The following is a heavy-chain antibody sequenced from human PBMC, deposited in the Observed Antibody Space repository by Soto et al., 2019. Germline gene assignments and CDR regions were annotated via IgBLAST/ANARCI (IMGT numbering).Heavy chain of an antibody. D-gene: IGHD6-13*01. Sequence: GGSLRLSCAASGFTFTTYAMTWVRQAPGKGLEWVSAINTAGTTYYADSVKGRFTISRDNAKNTLYLQMNGLRAEDTAVYYCAKDWYEGYWGQGTLVTVSS. CDR2: INTAGTT. V-gene: IGHV3-23*01. J-gene: IGHJ4*02. CDR3: AKDWYEGY. CDR1: GFTFTTYA.